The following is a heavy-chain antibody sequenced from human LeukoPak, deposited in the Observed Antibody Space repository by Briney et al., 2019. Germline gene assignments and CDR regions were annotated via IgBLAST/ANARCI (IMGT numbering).Heavy chain of an antibody. CDR3: ARCPAREMDNSYGYFYRSGYYYYMDV. CDR1: GGSISSGSYY. V-gene: IGHV4-61*02. D-gene: IGHD5-18*01. J-gene: IGHJ6*03. Sequence: PSETLSLTCTVSGGSISSGSYYWSWIRQPAGKGLEWIGRIYTSGSTNYNPSLKSRVTISVDTSKNQFSLKLSSVTAADTAVYYCARCPAREMDNSYGYFYRSGYYYYMDVWGKGTTVTVSS. CDR2: IYTSGST.